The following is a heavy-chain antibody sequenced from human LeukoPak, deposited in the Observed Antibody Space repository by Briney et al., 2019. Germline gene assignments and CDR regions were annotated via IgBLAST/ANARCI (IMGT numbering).Heavy chain of an antibody. CDR2: INWNGGST. D-gene: IGHD3-10*01. J-gene: IGHJ6*03. CDR1: GFTFDDYG. CDR3: ARVTMVRGGISVYYYYYMDV. Sequence: GGSLRLSCAASGFTFDDYGMSWVRHAPGKGLEWVSGINWNGGSTGYADSVKGRFTISRDSAKNSLYLQMNSLRAEDTALYHCARVTMVRGGISVYYYYYMDVWGKGTTVTISS. V-gene: IGHV3-20*01.